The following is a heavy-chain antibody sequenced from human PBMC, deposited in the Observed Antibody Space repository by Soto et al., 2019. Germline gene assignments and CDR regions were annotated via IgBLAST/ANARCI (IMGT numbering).Heavy chain of an antibody. CDR3: ARAYSSSSQRYYYDYGMDV. V-gene: IGHV1-46*01. CDR1: GYTFTSYY. CDR2: INPSGGST. D-gene: IGHD6-6*01. J-gene: IGHJ6*02. Sequence: ASVKVSCKASGYTFTSYYMHWVRQAPGQGLEWMGIINPSGGSTSYAQKFQGRVTMTRDTSTSTVYMELSSLRSEDTAVYYCARAYSSSSQRYYYDYGMDVWGQGPTVTVSS.